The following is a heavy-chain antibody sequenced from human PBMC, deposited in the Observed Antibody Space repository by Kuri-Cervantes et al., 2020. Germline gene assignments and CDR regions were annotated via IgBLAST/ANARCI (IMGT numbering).Heavy chain of an antibody. D-gene: IGHD4-17*01. Sequence: TFSSYAMSWVRQAPGKGLEWIGSIYYSGSTYYNPSLKSRATISVDTSKNQFSLKLSSVTAADTAVYYCARDYGLPLGRPGYYYYGMDVWGQGTTVTVSS. J-gene: IGHJ6*02. CDR1: TFSSYA. CDR3: ARDYGLPLGRPGYYYYGMDV. CDR2: IYYSGST. V-gene: IGHV4-39*07.